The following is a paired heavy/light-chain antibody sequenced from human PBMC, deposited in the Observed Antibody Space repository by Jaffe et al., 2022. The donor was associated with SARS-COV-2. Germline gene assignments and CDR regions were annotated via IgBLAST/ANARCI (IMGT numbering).Heavy chain of an antibody. CDR3: ARFGSTGTYGIWFDP. CDR1: GGSISSYY. J-gene: IGHJ5*02. V-gene: IGHV4-59*01. Sequence: QVHLQESGPGLVKPSETLSLTCTVSGGSISSYYWSWIRQFPGKGLEWIGYIYYTGTTNYNPSLKSRVTISLETSKNQFSLNLTSVTAADTAVYYCARFGSTGTYGIWFDPWGQGTLVTVSS. D-gene: IGHD1-7*01. CDR2: IYYTGTT.
Light chain of an antibody. V-gene: IGLV1-40*01. CDR2: HNT. J-gene: IGLJ3*02. CDR1: SSNIGTGYA. Sequence: QSVLTQPPSVSGAPGQRVTISCNGSSSNIGTGYAVHWYQQLPGTAPQFLIYHNTHRPSGVPDRFSGSMSGTSASLAITGLQAEDEADYYCQSYDSSLGTVFGGGTKLTVL. CDR3: QSYDSSLGTV.